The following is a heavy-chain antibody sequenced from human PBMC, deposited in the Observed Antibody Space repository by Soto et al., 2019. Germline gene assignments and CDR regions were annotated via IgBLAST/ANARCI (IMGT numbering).Heavy chain of an antibody. J-gene: IGHJ6*03. D-gene: IGHD3-10*01. CDR3: ASMVRGSNIDYYHYIDV. Sequence: QVQLVQSGAEVKKPGASVKVSCKASGYSFTSHGISWVRQAPGQGLEWMGWISANSGDTNYAQKLQGRVTVTTDTSTSTAYLELRSLRSEDTAVYSCASMVRGSNIDYYHYIDVGGRGTTVTVSS. CDR1: GYSFTSHG. CDR2: ISANSGDT. V-gene: IGHV1-18*01.